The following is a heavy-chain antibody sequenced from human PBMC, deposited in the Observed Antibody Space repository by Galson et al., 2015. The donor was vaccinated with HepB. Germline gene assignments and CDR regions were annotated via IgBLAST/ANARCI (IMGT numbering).Heavy chain of an antibody. CDR2: TWYRSKWYN. D-gene: IGHD2-2*01. CDR3: ARTEYCSSTSCYSVKSVDAFDI. V-gene: IGHV6-1*01. CDR1: GDSVSSKSAA. J-gene: IGHJ3*02. Sequence: CAISGDSVSSKSAAWNWIRQSPSRGLEWLGRTWYRSKWYNGYAVSVKSRIAINPDTSKNQFSLQLNSVTPEDTAVYYCARTEYCSSTSCYSVKSVDAFDIWGQGTMVTVSS.